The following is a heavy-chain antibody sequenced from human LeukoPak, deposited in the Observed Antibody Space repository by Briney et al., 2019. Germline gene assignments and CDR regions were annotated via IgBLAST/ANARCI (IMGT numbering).Heavy chain of an antibody. CDR1: GFTFDDYA. CDR3: ARDLIAGRSDAFDI. J-gene: IGHJ3*02. CDR2: ISWNSGSI. V-gene: IGHV3-9*01. Sequence: GRSLRLSCAASGFTFDDYAMHWVRQAPGKGLEWVSGISWNSGSIGYVDSVKGRFTISRDNAKNSLYLQMNSLRAEDTAVYYCARDLIAGRSDAFDIWGQGTVVTVSS. D-gene: IGHD6-13*01.